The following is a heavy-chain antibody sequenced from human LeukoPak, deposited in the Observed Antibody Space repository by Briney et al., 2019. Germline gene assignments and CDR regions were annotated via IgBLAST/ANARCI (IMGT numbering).Heavy chain of an antibody. CDR2: ITYNADST. Sequence: PGGSLRLSCAASGFTFSASAMTWVRQAPGKGLEWVSTITYNADSTYYADSLKGRFTITRDNSKNMLFLQMNSLRADDTAVYYCAKDASYNFGPLEYWGQGTLVTVSS. V-gene: IGHV3-23*01. CDR3: AKDASYNFGPLEY. D-gene: IGHD1-1*01. CDR1: GFTFSASA. J-gene: IGHJ4*02.